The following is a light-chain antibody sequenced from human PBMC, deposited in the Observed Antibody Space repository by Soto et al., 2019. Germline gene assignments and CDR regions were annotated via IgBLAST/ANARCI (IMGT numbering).Light chain of an antibody. V-gene: IGLV2-14*01. CDR3: SSYTSSSTSLV. Sequence: QSALTQPASASGSPGQSVTISCTGTSSDVGGYNYVSWYQQHPGKAPKLMIYEVSNRPSGVSNRFSCSKSGNTASLTISGRQAEDEADYYCSSYTSSSTSLVFGGGTKLTVL. CDR1: SSDVGGYNY. J-gene: IGLJ2*01. CDR2: EVS.